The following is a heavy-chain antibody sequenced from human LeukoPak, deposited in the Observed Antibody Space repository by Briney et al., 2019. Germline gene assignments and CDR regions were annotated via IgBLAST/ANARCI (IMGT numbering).Heavy chain of an antibody. CDR2: IYYSGST. CDR3: ARAQCRSSLYYFDY. D-gene: IGHD6-6*01. V-gene: IGHV4-30-4*08. Sequence: PSETLSLTCTVSGDSISSGGYYWSWIRQHPGKGLEWIGYIYYSGSTYYNPSLKSRVTISVDTSKNQFSLKLSSVTAADTAVYYCARAQCRSSLYYFDYWGQGTLVTVSS. J-gene: IGHJ4*02. CDR1: GDSISSGGYY.